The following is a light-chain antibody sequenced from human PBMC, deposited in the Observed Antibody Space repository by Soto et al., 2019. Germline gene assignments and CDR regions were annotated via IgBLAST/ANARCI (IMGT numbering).Light chain of an antibody. CDR3: QPYNSYSPRT. Sequence: DIQMTQSPSTLSASVGDRVTITCRASQSISSWLAWYQQKPGKAPKLLIYDASSLESGVPSRFSGRGSGTEFTLTISSLQPDDFATYYCQPYNSYSPRTFGQGTKVEIK. CDR2: DAS. V-gene: IGKV1-5*01. CDR1: QSISSW. J-gene: IGKJ1*01.